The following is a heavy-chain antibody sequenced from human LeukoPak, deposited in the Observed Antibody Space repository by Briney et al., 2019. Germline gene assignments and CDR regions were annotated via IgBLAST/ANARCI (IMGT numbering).Heavy chain of an antibody. D-gene: IGHD6-13*01. CDR2: IIPIFGTA. Sequence: SEKLSCKASGGTVSSYAVSWVPQSPGQPLGWLGGIIPIFGTANYAQKFQAKVTITADESTRTAYTERSRVTSADTAVSCYSGVALRLRSWFEVRFEYWGQETLVSVSS. CDR3: SGVALRLRSWFEVRFEY. J-gene: IGHJ4*02. V-gene: IGHV1-69*13. CDR1: GGTVSSYA.